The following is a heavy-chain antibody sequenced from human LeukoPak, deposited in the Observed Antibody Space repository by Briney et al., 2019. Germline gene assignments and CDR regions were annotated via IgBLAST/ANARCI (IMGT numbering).Heavy chain of an antibody. CDR1: GYTFTSYF. J-gene: IGHJ4*02. D-gene: IGHD6-13*01. CDR3: AKDRAAVVPYYFES. Sequence: ASVKVSCKTSGYTFTSYFMHWVRQAPGQGLEWMGIINVRTGATNSPQKFQDRVTMTSDTSTSTVYMELSSLRSEDTAVYYCAKDRAAVVPYYFESWGQGTLVTVSS. V-gene: IGHV1-46*01. CDR2: INVRTGAT.